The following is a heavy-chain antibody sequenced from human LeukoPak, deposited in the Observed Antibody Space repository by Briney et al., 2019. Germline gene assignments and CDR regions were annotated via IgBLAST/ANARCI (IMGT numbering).Heavy chain of an antibody. CDR2: ISSSSSYI. CDR1: GFTFSSYS. CDR3: ARARYCSGGSCPHFDY. V-gene: IGHV3-21*01. Sequence: PGGSLRLSCAASGFTFSSYSMNWVRQAPGKGLEWVSSISSSSSYIYYADSVKGRFTISRDNVKNSLYLQMNSLRAEDTAVYYCARARYCSGGSCPHFDYWGQGTLVTVSS. J-gene: IGHJ4*02. D-gene: IGHD2-15*01.